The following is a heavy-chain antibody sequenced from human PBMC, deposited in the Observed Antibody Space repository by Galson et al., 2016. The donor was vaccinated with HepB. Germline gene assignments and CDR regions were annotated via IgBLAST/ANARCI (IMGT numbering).Heavy chain of an antibody. Sequence: SLRLSCAASGFTLSSYTMNWVRQAPGKGLEWVSYISSNGATIYYADSVKGRFTLTRDNAKNSLYLQMNSLRAEDTAVYYCAREPVRLDDLLTGPPKNPDYWGQGTLVTVPS. J-gene: IGHJ4*02. CDR2: ISSNGATI. CDR3: AREPVRLDDLLTGPPKNPDY. CDR1: GFTLSSYT. D-gene: IGHD3-9*01. V-gene: IGHV3-48*01.